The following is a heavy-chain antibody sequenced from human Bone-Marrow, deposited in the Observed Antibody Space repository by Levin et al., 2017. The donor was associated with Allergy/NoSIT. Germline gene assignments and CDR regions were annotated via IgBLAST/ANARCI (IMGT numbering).Heavy chain of an antibody. J-gene: IGHJ4*02. CDR1: GFTFSDYY. CDR3: ARIRDGYNQIPSPPDY. V-gene: IGHV3-11*01. Sequence: GGSLRLSCAASGFTFSDYYMSWIRQAPGKGLEWVSYISSSGSTIYYADSVKGRFTISRDNAKNSLYLQMNSLRAEDTAVYYCARIRDGYNQIPSPPDYWGQGTLVTVSS. CDR2: ISSSGSTI. D-gene: IGHD5-24*01.